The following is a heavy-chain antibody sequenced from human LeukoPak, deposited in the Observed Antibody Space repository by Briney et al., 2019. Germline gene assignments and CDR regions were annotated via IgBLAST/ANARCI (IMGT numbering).Heavy chain of an antibody. CDR2: INHSGST. CDR3: ARLSYYYGMDV. Sequence: SETLSLTCAVYGGSFSGYYWSWIRQPPGKGLEWIGEINHSGSTNYNPSLKSRVTISVGTSKNQFSLKLSSVTAADTAVYYCARLSYYYGMDVWGQGTTVTVSS. V-gene: IGHV4-34*01. J-gene: IGHJ6*02. CDR1: GGSFSGYY.